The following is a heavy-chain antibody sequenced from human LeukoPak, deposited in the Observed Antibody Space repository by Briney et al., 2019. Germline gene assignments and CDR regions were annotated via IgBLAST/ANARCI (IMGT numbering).Heavy chain of an antibody. D-gene: IGHD3-10*01. Sequence: GGSLRLSCAASGFTFSSYGMHWVRQAPGKGLEWVAVIWYDGSNKYYADSVKGRFTISRDNSKNTLYLQMNSLRAEDTAVYYCARGGGGGALLWFGELIYYMDVWGRGTTVTVSS. V-gene: IGHV3-33*01. CDR1: GFTFSSYG. J-gene: IGHJ6*03. CDR2: IWYDGSNK. CDR3: ARGGGGGALLWFGELIYYMDV.